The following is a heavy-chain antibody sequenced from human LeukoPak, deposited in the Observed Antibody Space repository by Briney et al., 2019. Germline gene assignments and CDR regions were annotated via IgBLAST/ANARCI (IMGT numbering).Heavy chain of an antibody. CDR3: ARDEPGYSNYDY. CDR2: IYSGGST. D-gene: IGHD4-11*01. J-gene: IGHJ4*02. V-gene: IGHV3-66*01. Sequence: GGSLRLSCAASRFTVSSNYMSWVRQAPGKGLEWVSVIYSGGSTYYADSVKGRFTISRDNSKNTLYLQMNSLRAEDTAVYYCARDEPGYSNYDYWGQGTLVTVSS. CDR1: RFTVSSNY.